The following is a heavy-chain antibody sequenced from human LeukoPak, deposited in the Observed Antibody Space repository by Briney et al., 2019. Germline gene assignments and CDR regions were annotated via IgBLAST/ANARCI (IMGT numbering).Heavy chain of an antibody. CDR1: GYTFTNYA. J-gene: IGHJ6*02. Sequence: ASVKVSCKASGYTFTNYAMHWVRQAPGQRLEWMGWINAGNGNTKYSQKFQGRVTITRDTSASTAYMELSSLRSEDTAVYYCARGRCSSTSCYYYGMDVWGQGTTVTVSS. D-gene: IGHD2-2*01. CDR2: INAGNGNT. V-gene: IGHV1-3*01. CDR3: ARGRCSSTSCYYYGMDV.